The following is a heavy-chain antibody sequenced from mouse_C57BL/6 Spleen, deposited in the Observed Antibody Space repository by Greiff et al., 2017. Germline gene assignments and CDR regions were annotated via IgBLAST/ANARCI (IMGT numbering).Heavy chain of an antibody. J-gene: IGHJ3*01. CDR1: GYTFTSYW. V-gene: IGHV1-64*01. CDR2: IHPNSGST. CDR3: ARDYCSSSYGIAY. Sequence: QVQLQQPGAELVKPGASVKLSCKASGYTFTSYWMHWVKQRPGQGLEWIGMIHPNSGSTNYNEKFKSKATLTVDKSSSTAYMQLSSLTSEDSAVYYCARDYCSSSYGIAYWGQGTLVTVSA. D-gene: IGHD1-1*01.